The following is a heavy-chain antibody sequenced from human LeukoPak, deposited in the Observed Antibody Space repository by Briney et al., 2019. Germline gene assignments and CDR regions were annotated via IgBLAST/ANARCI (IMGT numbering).Heavy chain of an antibody. D-gene: IGHD3-3*01. Sequence: ASVKVSCKASGYTFTSYDINWVRQATGQGLEWMGWMNPNGGNTGYAQKFQGRVTMTRNTSISTAYMELSSLRSEDTAVYYCARGNYDFWSGYTPDYYYYYMDVWGKGTTVTVSS. J-gene: IGHJ6*03. CDR2: MNPNGGNT. CDR1: GYTFTSYD. CDR3: ARGNYDFWSGYTPDYYYYYMDV. V-gene: IGHV1-8*01.